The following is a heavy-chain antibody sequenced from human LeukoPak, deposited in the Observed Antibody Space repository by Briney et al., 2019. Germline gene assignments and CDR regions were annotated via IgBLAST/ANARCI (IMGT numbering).Heavy chain of an antibody. V-gene: IGHV3-30*18. CDR3: AKDGGPYFDY. Sequence: PGRSLRLSCAASGFTFGSYGMHWVRQAPGKGLEWVAVISYDGSNKYYADSVKGRFTISRDNSKNTLYLQMNSLRAEDTAVYYCAKDGGPYFDYWGQGTLVTVSS. CDR1: GFTFGSYG. CDR2: ISYDGSNK. D-gene: IGHD3-3*01. J-gene: IGHJ4*02.